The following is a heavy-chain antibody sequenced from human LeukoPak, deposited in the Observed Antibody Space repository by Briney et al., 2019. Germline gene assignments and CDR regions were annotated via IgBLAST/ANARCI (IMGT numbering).Heavy chain of an antibody. J-gene: IGHJ3*02. CDR3: AREYDSREPDAFAM. V-gene: IGHV3-21*01. CDR1: GFTFSSSS. CDR2: ISSSSSYI. D-gene: IGHD3-22*01. Sequence: GGSLRLSSAASGFTFSSSSMNWVRQAPGKGLEWVSSISSSSSYIYYTDSVRGRFTISRDNAKNSLYLHMNSLRAEDTAVYFCAREYDSREPDAFAMWSQGTMVTVSS.